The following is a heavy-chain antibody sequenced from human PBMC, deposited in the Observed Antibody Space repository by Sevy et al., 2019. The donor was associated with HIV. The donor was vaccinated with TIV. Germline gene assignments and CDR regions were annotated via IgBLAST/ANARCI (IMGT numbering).Heavy chain of an antibody. J-gene: IGHJ3*01. D-gene: IGHD3-22*01. Sequence: GGSLRLSCAASGFTFSDRAMSWVRQTPGRGLEWVSCINWKADNTGYADSLKGRFTISRDNAKNSLYLQIHSLRAEDTALYYCARSAYYYDSTGYGPLDLLGQGTMVTVSS. CDR2: INWKADNT. V-gene: IGHV3-20*04. CDR3: ARSAYYYDSTGYGPLDL. CDR1: GFTFSDRA.